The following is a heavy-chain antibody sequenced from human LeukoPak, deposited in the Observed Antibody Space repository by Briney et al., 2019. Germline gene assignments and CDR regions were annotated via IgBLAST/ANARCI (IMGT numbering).Heavy chain of an antibody. D-gene: IGHD2-2*01. Sequence: SETLSLTCTVYGGSISSYYWSWIRQPPGKGLEWIGYIYTSGSTSYNPSLKSRVTISLDTSKNQFSLKLSSVTAADTAGYYCARYQLPHNWFDPWGRGTLVTVSS. J-gene: IGHJ5*02. CDR2: IYTSGST. V-gene: IGHV4-4*09. CDR3: ARYQLPHNWFDP. CDR1: GGSISSYY.